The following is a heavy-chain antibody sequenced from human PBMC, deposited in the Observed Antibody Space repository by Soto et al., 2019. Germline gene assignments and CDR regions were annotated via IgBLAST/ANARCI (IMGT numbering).Heavy chain of an antibody. Sequence: QVQLVQSGAEVKKPGASVKVSCKASGYTFTSYAMHWVRQAPGQRLEWMGWINACNGNTKYSQKLQGRVTMTRDTSASTAYMEMSSLRSEGTALYYCARVDLLDRVVVLPAAMPVMLAFDIWGQGTMVTVSS. CDR2: INACNGNT. V-gene: IGHV1-3*01. D-gene: IGHD2-2*01. CDR1: GYTFTSYA. CDR3: ARVDLLDRVVVLPAAMPVMLAFDI. J-gene: IGHJ3*02.